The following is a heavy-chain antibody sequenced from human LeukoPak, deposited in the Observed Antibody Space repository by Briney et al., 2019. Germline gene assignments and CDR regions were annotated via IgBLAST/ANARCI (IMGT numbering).Heavy chain of an antibody. CDR1: GGTFSSYA. J-gene: IGHJ4*02. CDR3: ARGRLGMGDY. D-gene: IGHD7-27*01. Sequence: ASVKVSCKASGGTFSSYAINWVRQATGQGLEWMGWMNPNSGNTGYAQKFQGRVTMTRNTSISTAYMELSSLRSEDTAVYYCARGRLGMGDYWGQGTLVTVSS. CDR2: MNPNSGNT. V-gene: IGHV1-8*02.